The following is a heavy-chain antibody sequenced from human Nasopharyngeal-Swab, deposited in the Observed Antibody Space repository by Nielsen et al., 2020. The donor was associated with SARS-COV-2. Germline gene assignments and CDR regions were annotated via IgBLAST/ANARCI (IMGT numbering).Heavy chain of an antibody. CDR3: ALNRYYDSSGYYYPLDY. J-gene: IGHJ4*02. CDR1: GGTFSSYA. D-gene: IGHD3-22*01. CDR2: IIPIFGTA. Sequence: VKVSCKASGGTFSSYAISWVRQAPGQGLEWMGGIIPIFGTANYAQKFQGRVTITADKSTSTAYMELSSLRSEDTAVYYCALNRYYDSSGYYYPLDYWGQGTLVTVSS. V-gene: IGHV1-69*06.